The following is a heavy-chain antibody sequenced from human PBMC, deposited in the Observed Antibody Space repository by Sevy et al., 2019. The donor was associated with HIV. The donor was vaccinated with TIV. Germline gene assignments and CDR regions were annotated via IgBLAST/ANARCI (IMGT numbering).Heavy chain of an antibody. J-gene: IGHJ6*02. CDR3: ARGRVYCSSTSCYTDYYGMDV. CDR2: IYSGGST. D-gene: IGHD2-2*02. CDR1: GFTFSSYA. Sequence: GGSLRLSCAASGFTFSSYAMHWVRQAPGKGLEWVAVIYSGGSTYYADSVKGRFTISRDNSKNTLYLQMNSLRAEDTAVYYCARGRVYCSSTSCYTDYYGMDVWGQGTTVTVSS. V-gene: IGHV3-53*01.